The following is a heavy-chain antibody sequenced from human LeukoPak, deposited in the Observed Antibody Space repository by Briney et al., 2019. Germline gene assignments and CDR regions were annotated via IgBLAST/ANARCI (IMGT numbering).Heavy chain of an antibody. CDR2: IIPIFGTA. CDR1: GGTFSSYA. V-gene: IGHV1-69*13. CDR3: ARSAAIGRWFDP. Sequence: GASVKVSCKASGGTFSSYAISWVRQAPGQGLEWMRGIIPIFGTANYAQKFQGRVTITADESTSTAYMELSSLRSEDTAVYYCARSAAIGRWFDPWGQGTLVTVSS. D-gene: IGHD2-2*02. J-gene: IGHJ5*02.